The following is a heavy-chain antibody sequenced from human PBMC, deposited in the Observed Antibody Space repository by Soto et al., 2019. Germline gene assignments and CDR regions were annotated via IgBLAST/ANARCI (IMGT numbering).Heavy chain of an antibody. CDR3: ARDKDGSGWYTLGY. CDR2: ISAYNGNT. J-gene: IGHJ4*02. Sequence: ASVKVSCKASGYTFTSYGISWVRQAPGQGLEWMGWISAYNGNTNYAQKLQGRVTMTTDTSTSTAYMELRSLRSDDTAVYYCARDKDGSGWYTLGYWGQGTLVTVSS. V-gene: IGHV1-18*01. D-gene: IGHD6-19*01. CDR1: GYTFTSYG.